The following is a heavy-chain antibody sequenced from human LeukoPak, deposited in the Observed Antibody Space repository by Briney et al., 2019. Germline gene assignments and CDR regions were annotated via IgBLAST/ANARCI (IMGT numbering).Heavy chain of an antibody. CDR2: ISGSGGST. D-gene: IGHD1-7*01. CDR1: GFTVSSNY. V-gene: IGHV3-23*01. CDR3: ARDLLERENWNYVEVFDY. J-gene: IGHJ4*02. Sequence: TGGSLRLSCAASGFTVSSNYMSWVRQAPGKGLEWVSVISGSGGSTYYADSVKGRFTISRDNSKNTLCLQMNSLRAEDTAVYYCARDLLERENWNYVEVFDYWGQGTLVTVSS.